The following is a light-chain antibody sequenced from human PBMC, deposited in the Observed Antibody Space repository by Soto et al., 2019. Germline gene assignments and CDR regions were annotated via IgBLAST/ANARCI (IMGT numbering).Light chain of an antibody. Sequence: VLTQSPATLSLSPGESATLSCRASQNVGNNLAWYQQKSGQAPRLLIYAASDRATGVPARFSVRMSGTDFTLTISSREPEDFATYFCQQRSRWPRGTFGRGTKLE. CDR1: QNVGNN. V-gene: IGKV3-11*01. CDR2: AAS. CDR3: QQRSRWPRGT. J-gene: IGKJ2*02.